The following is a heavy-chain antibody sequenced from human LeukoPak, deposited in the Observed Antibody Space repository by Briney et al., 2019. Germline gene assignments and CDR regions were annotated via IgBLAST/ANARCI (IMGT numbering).Heavy chain of an antibody. CDR2: INKDRSEI. Sequence: PGGSLRLSCAASGFIFSNYWMSWVRQAPGKGLEWVAHINKDRSEIYYVDSVKGRFTISRDNAKASLSLQMNSLRVEDTAVYYCARDKVTYWGQGILVTVSS. V-gene: IGHV3-7*01. CDR3: ARDKVTY. J-gene: IGHJ4*02. CDR1: GFIFSNYW.